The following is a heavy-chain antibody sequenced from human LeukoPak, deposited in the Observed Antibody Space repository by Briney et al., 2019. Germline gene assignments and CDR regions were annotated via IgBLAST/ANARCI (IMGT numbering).Heavy chain of an antibody. V-gene: IGHV3-30-3*01. Sequence: GGSLRLSCAASRFTFSSYAMHWVRQAPGKGLEWVAVISYDGSNKYYADSVKGRFTISRDNSKNTLYLQMNSLRAEDTAVYYCARGKNPYYYDRSAVMDVWGQGTTVTISS. CDR2: ISYDGSNK. J-gene: IGHJ6*02. CDR1: RFTFSSYA. CDR3: ARGKNPYYYDRSAVMDV. D-gene: IGHD3-22*01.